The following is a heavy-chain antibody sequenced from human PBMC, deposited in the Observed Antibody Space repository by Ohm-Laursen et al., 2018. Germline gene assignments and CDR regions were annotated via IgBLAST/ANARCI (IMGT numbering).Heavy chain of an antibody. Sequence: GSLSLSCSASGFTFSSYEMDWVRQAPGQGLERVSYISSSGTVIYYADSVRGRFTSSRDNAKNSLFLQMNSLRGEATAIYYCARRRLAYSDHVIGYWGQGTQVTVFS. J-gene: IGHJ4*02. CDR2: ISSSGTVI. CDR3: ARRRLAYSDHVIGY. CDR1: GFTFSSYE. D-gene: IGHD4-17*01. V-gene: IGHV3-48*03.